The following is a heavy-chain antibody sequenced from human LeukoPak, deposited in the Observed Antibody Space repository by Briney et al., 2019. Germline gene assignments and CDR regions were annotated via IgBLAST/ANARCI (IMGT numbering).Heavy chain of an antibody. Sequence: SVKVSCKASGYTFTSYDINWVRQAPGQGLEWMGRIIPIFGTANYAQKFQGRVTITTDESTSTAHMELSSLRSEDTAVYYCARDKLLEDVDTAMVDWGQGTLVTVSS. D-gene: IGHD5-18*01. V-gene: IGHV1-69*05. CDR1: GYTFTSYD. J-gene: IGHJ4*02. CDR2: IIPIFGTA. CDR3: ARDKLLEDVDTAMVD.